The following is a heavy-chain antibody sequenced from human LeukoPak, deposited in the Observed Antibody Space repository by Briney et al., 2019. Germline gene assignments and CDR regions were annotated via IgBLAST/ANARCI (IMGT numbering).Heavy chain of an antibody. D-gene: IGHD6-13*01. CDR1: GGTFSSYA. CDR3: ASSSDSSSSFGAY. V-gene: IGHV1-69*05. CDR2: IIPIFGTA. J-gene: IGHJ4*02. Sequence: SVKVSCKASGGTFSSYAISWVRQAPGQGLEWMGGIIPIFGTANYAQKFQGRVTMTRDTSISTAYMELSRLRSDDTAVYYCASSSDSSSSFGAYWGQGTLVTVSS.